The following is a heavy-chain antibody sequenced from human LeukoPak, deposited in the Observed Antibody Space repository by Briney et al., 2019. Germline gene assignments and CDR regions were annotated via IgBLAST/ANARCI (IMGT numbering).Heavy chain of an antibody. J-gene: IGHJ6*04. V-gene: IGHV3-48*04. Sequence: QSGGSLRLSCAASGFTFSSYSMNWVRQAPGKGLEWISHISTSSTIYYADSVKGRFTISRDNAKNSLYLQMNSLRAEDTAVYYCAELGITMIGGVWGKGTTVTISS. CDR2: ISTSSTI. CDR3: AELGITMIGGV. D-gene: IGHD3-10*02. CDR1: GFTFSSYS.